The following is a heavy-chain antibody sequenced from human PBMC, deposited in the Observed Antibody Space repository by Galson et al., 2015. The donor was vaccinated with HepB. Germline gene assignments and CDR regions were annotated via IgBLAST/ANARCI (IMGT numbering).Heavy chain of an antibody. CDR1: GFTFSSYG. CDR2: ISYDGSNK. D-gene: IGHD1-1*01. V-gene: IGHV3-30*18. J-gene: IGHJ4*02. CDR3: AKALDWNDETIDY. Sequence: SLRLSCAASGFTFSSYGMHWVRQAPSKGLEWVAVISYDGSNKYYADSVKGRFTISRDNSKNTLYLQMNSLRAEDTAVYYCAKALDWNDETIDYWGQGTLVTVSS.